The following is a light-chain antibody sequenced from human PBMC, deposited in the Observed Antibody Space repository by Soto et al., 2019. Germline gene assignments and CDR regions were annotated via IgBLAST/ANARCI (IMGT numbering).Light chain of an antibody. CDR3: GTWDHSVSGYV. CDR1: SSNIGNNY. CDR2: ENN. J-gene: IGLJ1*01. Sequence: QSALTQPPSVSAAPGQQVTISCSGSSSNIGNNYVSWFQHLPGATPKLLIYENNRRPTGIPDRFSGSKSATSATLGITGLQTGDEADYYCGTWDHSVSGYVFGTGTKVTVL. V-gene: IGLV1-51*02.